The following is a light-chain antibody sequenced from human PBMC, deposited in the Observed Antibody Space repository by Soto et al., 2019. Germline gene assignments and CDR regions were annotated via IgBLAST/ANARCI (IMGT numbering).Light chain of an antibody. Sequence: QSVLIQPPSASGTPGQRVTISCSGSSSNIGSNTVSWYQQLPGTAPRLLMYKNNQRPSGVPDRFSGSKSGTSASLAISGLQSEDEADYYCAAWDDSLNGRVFGGGTKLTVL. J-gene: IGLJ3*02. CDR1: SSNIGSNT. CDR3: AAWDDSLNGRV. CDR2: KNN. V-gene: IGLV1-44*01.